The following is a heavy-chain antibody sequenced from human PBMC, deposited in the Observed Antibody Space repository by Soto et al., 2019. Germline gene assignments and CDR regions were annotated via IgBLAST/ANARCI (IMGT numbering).Heavy chain of an antibody. J-gene: IGHJ5*02. CDR3: ARGGEGIYSNPSVWFDP. Sequence: SVKVSCKASGGTFSSYSMSWVRQAPGQGLEWMGGIIPIFGTANYAQKFQGRVTITADESTSTAYMELSSLRSEDTAVYYCARGGEGIYSNPSVWFDPWGQGTLVTVS. V-gene: IGHV1-69*13. D-gene: IGHD4-4*01. CDR1: GGTFSSYS. CDR2: IIPIFGTA.